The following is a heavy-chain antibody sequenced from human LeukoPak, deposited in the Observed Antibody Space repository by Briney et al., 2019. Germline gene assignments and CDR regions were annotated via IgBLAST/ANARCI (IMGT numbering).Heavy chain of an antibody. CDR2: VYPGDSDT. Sequence: GESLKISCKGSGYSFSSYWIGWVRQMPGEGLEWMGIVYPGDSDTRYSPSFQGQVTISADKSISTAYLQWSSLKASDTAMYYCARLGYSYGYVLTYYMDVWGKGTTVTISS. V-gene: IGHV5-51*01. CDR1: GYSFSSYW. D-gene: IGHD5-18*01. CDR3: ARLGYSYGYVLTYYMDV. J-gene: IGHJ6*03.